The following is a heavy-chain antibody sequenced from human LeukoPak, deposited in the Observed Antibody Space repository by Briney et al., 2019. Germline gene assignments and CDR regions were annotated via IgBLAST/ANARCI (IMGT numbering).Heavy chain of an antibody. CDR3: AREAGVLRYSLAWFDP. J-gene: IGHJ5*02. CDR2: ISSSSSTI. CDR1: GFTFSDYY. V-gene: IGHV3-11*04. Sequence: GGSLRLSCAASGFTFSDYYMSWIRQAPGKGLEWVSYISSSSSTIYYADSVKGRFTISRDNAKNSLYLQMNSLRAEDTAVYYCAREAGVLRYSLAWFDPWGQGTLVTVSS. D-gene: IGHD3-9*01.